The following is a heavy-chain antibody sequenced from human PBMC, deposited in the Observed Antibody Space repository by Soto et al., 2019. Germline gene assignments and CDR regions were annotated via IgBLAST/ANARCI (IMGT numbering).Heavy chain of an antibody. V-gene: IGHV1-69*02. CDR3: AGGSSGWTVGYFDL. Sequence: QVQLVQSGAEVKKPGSSVKVSCKASGGTFSSYTISWVRQAPGQGLEWMGRIIPILGIANYAQKFQGRVTITANHASSPGYMERSSLRSEDTAVYYCAGGSSGWTVGYFDLWGRGTLVTVSS. CDR1: GGTFSSYT. J-gene: IGHJ2*01. D-gene: IGHD6-19*01. CDR2: IIPILGIA.